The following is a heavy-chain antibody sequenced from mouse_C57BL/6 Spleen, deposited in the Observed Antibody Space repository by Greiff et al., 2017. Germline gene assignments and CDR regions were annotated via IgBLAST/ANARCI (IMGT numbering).Heavy chain of an antibody. V-gene: IGHV1-82*01. CDR3: AREGVVARNFDV. CDR2: IYPGDGDT. CDR1: GYAFSSSW. D-gene: IGHD1-1*01. J-gene: IGHJ1*03. Sequence: VKLVESGPELVKPGASVKISCKASGYAFSSSWMNWVKQRPGKGLEWIGRIYPGDGDTNYNGKFKGKATLTADKSSSTAYMQLSSLTSEDSAVYFCAREGVVARNFDVWGTGTTVTVSS.